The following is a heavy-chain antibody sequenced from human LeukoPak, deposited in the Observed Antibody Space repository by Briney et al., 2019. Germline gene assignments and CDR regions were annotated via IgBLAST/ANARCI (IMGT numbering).Heavy chain of an antibody. D-gene: IGHD2-2*01. Sequence: SETLSLTCTVSGGSISSSTYYWGWIRQHPGKGLEYIASIDYSGSTYYNPSLKSRVTISVDTSKNQFSLKLSSVTAADTAVYYCARGSPYHFWGQGTLVTVSS. CDR1: GGSISSSTYY. CDR2: IDYSGST. J-gene: IGHJ4*02. CDR3: ARGSPYHF. V-gene: IGHV4-39*01.